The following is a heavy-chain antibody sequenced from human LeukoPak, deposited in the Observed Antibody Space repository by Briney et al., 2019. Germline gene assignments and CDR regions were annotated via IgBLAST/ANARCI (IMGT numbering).Heavy chain of an antibody. D-gene: IGHD5-18*01. CDR3: AIGGYSYGYSPKYFDY. Sequence: PGRSLRLSCAASGFTFSSYDMSWVRQAPGKGLEWVSGISGSGGSTYYADSVKGRFTISRDNSKNTLYLQMNSLRAEDTAVYYCAIGGYSYGYSPKYFDYWGQGTLVTVSS. V-gene: IGHV3-23*01. J-gene: IGHJ4*02. CDR1: GFTFSSYD. CDR2: ISGSGGST.